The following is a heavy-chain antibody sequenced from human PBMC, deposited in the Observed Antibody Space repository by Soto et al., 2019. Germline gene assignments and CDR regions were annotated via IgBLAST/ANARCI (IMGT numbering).Heavy chain of an antibody. D-gene: IGHD2-2*01. CDR2: ISTYNGNT. V-gene: IGHV1-18*01. CDR3: ARSGYCSSTSCPLKYYYYGMDV. J-gene: IGHJ6*02. CDR1: GYTFTNYG. Sequence: GASVKVSCKASGYTFTNYGIIWVRHAPGQGLEWMGWISTYNGNTNFAQKLQGRVTMTTDTSASTAYMELRSLRSDDTAVYYCARSGYCSSTSCPLKYYYYGMDVWGQGTTVTVSS.